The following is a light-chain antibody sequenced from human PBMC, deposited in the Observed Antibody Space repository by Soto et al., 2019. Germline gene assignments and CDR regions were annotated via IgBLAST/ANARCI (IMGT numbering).Light chain of an antibody. CDR1: QSVNSN. J-gene: IGKJ4*01. CDR2: DAS. Sequence: EIVMTQSPATLSVSPGERATLSCRASQSVNSNLAWYRQKPDQAPRLLISDASTRATGVPARFSGSGSGTEFTLTISSLRSEDSGIYYCQQYNFWPPLTFGGGTKVEIK. CDR3: QQYNFWPPLT. V-gene: IGKV3-15*01.